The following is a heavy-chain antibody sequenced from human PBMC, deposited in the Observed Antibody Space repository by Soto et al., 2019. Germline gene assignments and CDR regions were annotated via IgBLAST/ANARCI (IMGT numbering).Heavy chain of an antibody. CDR2: LSAYNGDT. J-gene: IGHJ3*01. D-gene: IGHD1-26*01. V-gene: IGHV1-18*01. CDR3: ARWSAIVGGAQALVV. CDR1: GYTFINYG. Sequence: QVQLVQSGAEVKKPGASVRVSCKTSGYTFINYGITWVRQAPGQGLEWMGWLSAYNGDTSSSEKLLDRFTMTTEKSTDTVDMDLRTMTSADTAVHYCARWSAIVGGAQALVVWGQGTVVSVSS.